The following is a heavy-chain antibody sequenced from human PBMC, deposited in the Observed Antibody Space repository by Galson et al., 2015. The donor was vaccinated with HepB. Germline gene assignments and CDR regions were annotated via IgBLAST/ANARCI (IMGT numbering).Heavy chain of an antibody. J-gene: IGHJ4*02. CDR2: IYSDGRT. Sequence: SLRLSCAASGFTVSSHYMSWVRQAPGKGLEWASAIYSDGRTYYADSVKGRFTISRDISKNTVFLQLNGLRAEDTAVHYCARDPYYESSGYWGQGTLVTVSS. CDR1: GFTVSSHY. V-gene: IGHV3-53*01. D-gene: IGHD3-22*01. CDR3: ARDPYYESSGY.